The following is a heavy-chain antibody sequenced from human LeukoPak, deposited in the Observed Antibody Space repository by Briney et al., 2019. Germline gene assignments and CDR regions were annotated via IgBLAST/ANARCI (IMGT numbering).Heavy chain of an antibody. CDR3: ARAGYSNYNFDY. CDR2: INHSGST. CDR1: GGSFSGYY. Sequence: SETLSLTCAVYGGSFSGYYWSWIRQPPGKGLEWIGEINHSGSTNYNPSLKSRVTISVDTSKNQFSLKLSSVTAADTAVYYCARAGYSNYNFDYWGQGTLVTVSS. J-gene: IGHJ4*02. D-gene: IGHD4-11*01. V-gene: IGHV4-34*01.